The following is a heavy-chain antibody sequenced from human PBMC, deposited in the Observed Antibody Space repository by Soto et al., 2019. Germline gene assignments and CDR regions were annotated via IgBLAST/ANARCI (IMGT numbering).Heavy chain of an antibody. Sequence: PSETLSLTCTVSDVSISGYYWSWIRQPPGKGLGWIGYIYYSGITNYNPSLKSRVTMSVDTSKNQFSLKLSSVTAADTDVYYCAREGPVAGTGFGYWGQGALVTVPS. D-gene: IGHD6-19*01. J-gene: IGHJ4*02. CDR2: IYYSGIT. V-gene: IGHV4-59*01. CDR3: AREGPVAGTGFGY. CDR1: DVSISGYY.